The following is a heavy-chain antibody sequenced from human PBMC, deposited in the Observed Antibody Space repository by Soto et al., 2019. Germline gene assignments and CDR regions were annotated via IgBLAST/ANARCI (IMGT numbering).Heavy chain of an antibody. Sequence: SQTLSLTCAISGDSVSSNSAAWNWIRQSPSRGLEWLGRTYYRSKWYNDYAVSVKSRITINPDTSKNQFSLQLNSVTPEATSVCYCERDLCSSASTGCYFDAWGRGTRVTVSS. CDR2: TYYRSKWYN. CDR1: GDSVSSNSAA. CDR3: ERDLCSSASTGCYFDA. V-gene: IGHV6-1*01. D-gene: IGHD6-6*01. J-gene: IGHJ4*02.